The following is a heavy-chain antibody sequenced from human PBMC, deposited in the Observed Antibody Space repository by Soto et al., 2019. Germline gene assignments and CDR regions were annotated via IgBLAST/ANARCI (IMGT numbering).Heavy chain of an antibody. Sequence: SETLSLTCAVYGGSFSGYYWSWIRQPPGKGLEWIGEINHSGSTNYNPSPKSRVTISVDTSKNQFSLKLSSVTAADTAVYYCARGRFVSCSSTSCYVLDPWGQGTLVTVSS. CDR3: ARGRFVSCSSTSCYVLDP. D-gene: IGHD2-2*01. J-gene: IGHJ5*02. V-gene: IGHV4-34*01. CDR2: INHSGST. CDR1: GGSFSGYY.